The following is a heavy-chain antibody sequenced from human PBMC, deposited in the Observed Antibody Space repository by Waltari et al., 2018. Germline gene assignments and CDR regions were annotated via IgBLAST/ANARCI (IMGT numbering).Heavy chain of an antibody. CDR1: GYSISSGYY. Sequence: QVQLQESGPGLVKPSETLSLTCAVSGYSISSGYYWGWIRQPPGKGLEWIGGIYHSGSTYYTPSLKSRVTISVDPSKNQFSLKLSPVTAADTAVYYCARQGSPLIYYFDYWGQGTLVTVSS. V-gene: IGHV4-38-2*01. J-gene: IGHJ4*02. D-gene: IGHD2-8*01. CDR3: ARQGSPLIYYFDY. CDR2: IYHSGST.